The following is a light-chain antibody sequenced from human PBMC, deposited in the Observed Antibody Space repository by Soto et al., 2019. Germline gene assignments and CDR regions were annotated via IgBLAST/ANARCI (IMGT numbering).Light chain of an antibody. CDR2: TGS. CDR1: QHISNW. V-gene: IGKV1-12*01. Sequence: DIQMTQSPSSVSASVGDRVSITCRASQHISNWLAWYQQKPGRAPKLLIYTGSSLQSGVPSRFSGSASGTEFTLTISGLQPEDVAIYYCQTYNTALLTFGGGTQVEI. J-gene: IGKJ4*01. CDR3: QTYNTALLT.